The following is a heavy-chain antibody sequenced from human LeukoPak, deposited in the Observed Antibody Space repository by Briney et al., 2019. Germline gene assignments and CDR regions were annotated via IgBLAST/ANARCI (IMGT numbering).Heavy chain of an antibody. J-gene: IGHJ6*04. CDR3: AREGEGYCSSTSCPGGMDV. Sequence: GGSLRLSCAASGFTFSSYWMSWVRLAPGKGLEWVANIKQDGSEKYYVDSVKGRFTISRDNAKNSLYLQMNSLRAEDTAVYYCAREGEGYCSSTSCPGGMDVWGKGTTVTVSS. CDR1: GFTFSSYW. CDR2: IKQDGSEK. D-gene: IGHD2-2*01. V-gene: IGHV3-7*03.